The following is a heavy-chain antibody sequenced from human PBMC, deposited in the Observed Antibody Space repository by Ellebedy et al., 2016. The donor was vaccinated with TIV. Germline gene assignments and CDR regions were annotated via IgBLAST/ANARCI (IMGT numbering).Heavy chain of an antibody. V-gene: IGHV4-59*11. CDR2: IHDTGNS. D-gene: IGHD4-17*01. CDR1: GGSISSHY. CDR3: ASSPYGDYGIGY. J-gene: IGHJ4*02. Sequence: SETLSLXXTVSGGSISSHYWSWIRQPPGKGLEWIGYIHDTGNSNYNPSLKSRVTMLVDTSKNQFSLKLGSVTAADTAVYYCASSPYGDYGIGYWGQGTLVTVSS.